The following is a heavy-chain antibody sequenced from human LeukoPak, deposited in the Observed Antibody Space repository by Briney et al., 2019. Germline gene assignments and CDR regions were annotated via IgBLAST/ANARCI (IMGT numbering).Heavy chain of an antibody. J-gene: IGHJ4*02. CDR3: ARDKLLSRPGAFDY. CDR2: IWYDGSNK. CDR1: GFTFSSYG. Sequence: GGSLRLSCAASGFTFSSYGMHWVRQAPGKGLEWVAVIWYDGSNKYFADSVKGRFTISRDNSKNTLYLQMNSLRAEDTAVYYCARDKLLSRPGAFDYWGRGTLVTVSS. D-gene: IGHD2-2*01. V-gene: IGHV3-33*01.